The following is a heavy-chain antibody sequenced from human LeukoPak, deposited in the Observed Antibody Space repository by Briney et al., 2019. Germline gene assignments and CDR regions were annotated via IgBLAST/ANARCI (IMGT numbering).Heavy chain of an antibody. D-gene: IGHD6-13*01. J-gene: IGHJ3*02. Sequence: SETLSLTCTVSGGSISSYYWSWIRQPAGKGLEWIGRIYTSGSTNYNPSLKSRVTMSVDTSKNQFSLKLSSVTAADTAVYYCAREDPPGSWYHSSFLVAAFDIWGQGTMVTVSS. CDR1: GGSISSYY. V-gene: IGHV4-4*07. CDR2: IYTSGST. CDR3: AREDPPGSWYHSSFLVAAFDI.